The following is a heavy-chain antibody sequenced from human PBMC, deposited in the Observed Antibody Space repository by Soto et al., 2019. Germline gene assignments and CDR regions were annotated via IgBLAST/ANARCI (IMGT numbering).Heavy chain of an antibody. CDR2: ISTYSGDT. J-gene: IGHJ5*02. V-gene: IGHV1-18*01. Sequence: ASVKVSCKASGYTFITYYMSWVRQAPGQGLEWMGWISTYSGDTKYAQKFQGRVTMTTDTSTTTAYLELRSLRSDDTAVYYCARHHGPTTSENWFDPWGQGTLVTVSS. D-gene: IGHD5-12*01. CDR1: GYTFITYY. CDR3: ARHHGPTTSENWFDP.